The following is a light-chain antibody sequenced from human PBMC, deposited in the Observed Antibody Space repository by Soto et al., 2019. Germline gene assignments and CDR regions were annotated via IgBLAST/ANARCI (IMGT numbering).Light chain of an antibody. Sequence: QSALTQPASVSGSPGQSITISCTETSSDVGGYNYVSWYQQHPGKAPKLMIYEVSNRPSGVSNRFSGSKSGNTASLTISGLQAEDEAYYYCSSYTSSDTLVFGGGTKLTVL. CDR3: SSYTSSDTLV. CDR1: SSDVGGYNY. J-gene: IGLJ2*01. V-gene: IGLV2-14*01. CDR2: EVS.